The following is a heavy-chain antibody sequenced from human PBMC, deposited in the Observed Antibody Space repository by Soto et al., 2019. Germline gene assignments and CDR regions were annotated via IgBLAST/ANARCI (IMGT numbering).Heavy chain of an antibody. Sequence: GASVKVSCKSSGYTFISHSITWVRQAPGQGLEWMGRISAYNGNTNYAQKLQGRVTMATDTSTNTAYTELRSLRSDDTAVYYCARGAFCGGAPGCRDMDVWGQGTTVTVSS. V-gene: IGHV1-18*01. CDR2: ISAYNGNT. CDR3: ARGAFCGGAPGCRDMDV. CDR1: GYTFISHS. J-gene: IGHJ6*02. D-gene: IGHD2-21*01.